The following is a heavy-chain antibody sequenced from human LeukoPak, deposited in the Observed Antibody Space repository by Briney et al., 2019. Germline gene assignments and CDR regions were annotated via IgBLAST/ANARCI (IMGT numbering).Heavy chain of an antibody. V-gene: IGHV3-30*18. D-gene: IGHD6-13*01. Sequence: PGRSLRLSCAASGFTSSSYGMHWVRQAPGKGLEWVAVISYDGSNKYYADSVKGRFTISRDNSKNTLYLQMNSLRAEDTAVYYCAKDRSSSWYGYYYGMDVWGQGTTVTVSS. CDR2: ISYDGSNK. CDR1: GFTSSSYG. J-gene: IGHJ6*02. CDR3: AKDRSSSWYGYYYGMDV.